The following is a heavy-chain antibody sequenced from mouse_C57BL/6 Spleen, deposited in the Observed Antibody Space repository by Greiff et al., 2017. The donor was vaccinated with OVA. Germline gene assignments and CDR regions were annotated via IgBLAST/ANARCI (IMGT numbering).Heavy chain of an antibody. J-gene: IGHJ4*01. CDR2: IYPRSGNT. CDR3: ARRGNYYGSSYVNYAMDY. D-gene: IGHD1-1*01. CDR1: GYTFTSYG. V-gene: IGHV1-81*01. Sequence: VQLQESGAELARPGASVKLSCKASGYTFTSYGISWVKQRTGQGLEWIGEIYPRSGNTYYNEKFKGKATLTVDKSSSTAYMELRSLTSEDSAVYFCARRGNYYGSSYVNYAMDYWGQGTSVTVSS.